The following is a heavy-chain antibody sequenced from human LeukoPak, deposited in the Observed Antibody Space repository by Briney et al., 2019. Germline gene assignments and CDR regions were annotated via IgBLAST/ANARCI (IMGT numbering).Heavy chain of an antibody. CDR1: GFTFEDYP. V-gene: IGHV3-9*01. Sequence: GGSLRLSCAASGFTFEDYPMHWVRHAPGKGLEWVSGISWNSGSIDYADSVKGRFTISRDNAKNSLYLQMNSLKAEDTAVYYCAELGITMIGGVWGKGTTVTISS. D-gene: IGHD3-10*02. CDR3: AELGITMIGGV. CDR2: ISWNSGSI. J-gene: IGHJ6*04.